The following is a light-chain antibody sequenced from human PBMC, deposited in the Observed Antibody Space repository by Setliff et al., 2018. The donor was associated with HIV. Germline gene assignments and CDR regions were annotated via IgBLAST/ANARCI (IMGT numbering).Light chain of an antibody. CDR1: SSDVGGYYS. CDR3: SSYTTSSTLYV. V-gene: IGLV2-14*03. J-gene: IGLJ1*01. Sequence: QSVLTQPASVSGSPGQSITISCTGISSDVGGYYSVSWYQQHPGKAPKLMLYDVHNRPSGVSNRFSGSRSGNTASLTISGLQVEDEADYYCSSYTTSSTLYVFGPGTKVTVL. CDR2: DVH.